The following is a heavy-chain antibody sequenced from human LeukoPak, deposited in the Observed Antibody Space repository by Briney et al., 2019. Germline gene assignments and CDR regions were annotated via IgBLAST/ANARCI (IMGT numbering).Heavy chain of an antibody. CDR1: GGSISSGSYC. V-gene: IGHV4-39*01. CDR3: ARQWGYTSGYTYYFYYMDV. J-gene: IGHJ6*03. CDR2: ICYSGTA. Sequence: SETLSLTCSLSGGSISSGSYCWGWIRQPPGKRLEWIGTICYSGTAYYNPSLKSRVTISVDTSKNQFSLKLSSVTAADTAVYSCARQWGYTSGYTYYFYYMDVWGKGTTVTVSS. D-gene: IGHD5-18*01.